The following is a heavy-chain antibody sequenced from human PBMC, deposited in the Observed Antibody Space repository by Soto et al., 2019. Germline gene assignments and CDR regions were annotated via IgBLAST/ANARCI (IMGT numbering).Heavy chain of an antibody. J-gene: IGHJ6*02. CDR2: IWYDGSNK. D-gene: IGHD6-19*01. CDR3: AREVDSSGWFYYYYYGMDV. V-gene: IGHV3-33*01. Sequence: ESVGGVVQPGRSLRLSCAASGFTFSSYGMHWVRQAPGKGLEWVAVIWYDGSNKYYADSVKGRFTISRDNSKNTLYLQMNSLRAEDTAVYYCAREVDSSGWFYYYYYGMDVWGQGTTVTVSS. CDR1: GFTFSSYG.